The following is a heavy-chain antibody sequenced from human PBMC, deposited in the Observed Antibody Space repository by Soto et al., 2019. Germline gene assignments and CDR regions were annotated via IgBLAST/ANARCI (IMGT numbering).Heavy chain of an antibody. Sequence: WWSLELSCAASGVTFSSSGMHGVRQNPGKGLEWVAVISYDGSNKYYADSVKGRFTISRDNSKNTLYLQMNSLRAEDTAVYYCAKEAEMATSDGGYYFDYWGQGTLVTVSS. CDR3: AKEAEMATSDGGYYFDY. D-gene: IGHD5-12*01. CDR2: ISYDGSNK. V-gene: IGHV3-30*18. CDR1: GVTFSSSG. J-gene: IGHJ4*02.